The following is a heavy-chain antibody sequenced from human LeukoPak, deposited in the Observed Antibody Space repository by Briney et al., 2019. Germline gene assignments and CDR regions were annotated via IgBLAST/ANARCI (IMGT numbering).Heavy chain of an antibody. CDR1: GFTFSSYA. CDR3: AKGPKRFLEWLGTFDY. D-gene: IGHD3-3*01. J-gene: IGHJ4*02. CDR2: ISYDGSNK. V-gene: IGHV3-30*04. Sequence: PGGSLRLSCAASGFTFSSYAMHWVRQAPGKGLEWVAVISYDGSNKYYADSVKGRFTISRDNSKNTLYLQMNSLRAEDTAVYYCAKGPKRFLEWLGTFDYWGQGTLVTVSS.